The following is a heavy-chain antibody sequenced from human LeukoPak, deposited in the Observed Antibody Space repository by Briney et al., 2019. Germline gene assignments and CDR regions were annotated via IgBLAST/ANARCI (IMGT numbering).Heavy chain of an antibody. D-gene: IGHD2-21*02. J-gene: IGHJ3*02. Sequence: EASVKVSCKASGGTFSSYAISWVRQAPGQGLEWMGGIIPIFGTANYAQKFQGRVTITADESTSTAYMELSSLRSEDTAVYYCASGGLAYCGGDCWYDGWAFDIWGQGTMVTVSS. V-gene: IGHV1-69*13. CDR2: IIPIFGTA. CDR3: ASGGLAYCGGDCWYDGWAFDI. CDR1: GGTFSSYA.